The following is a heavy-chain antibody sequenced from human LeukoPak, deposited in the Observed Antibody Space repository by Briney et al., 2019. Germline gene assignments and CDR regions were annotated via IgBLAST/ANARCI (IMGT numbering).Heavy chain of an antibody. D-gene: IGHD5-18*01. J-gene: IGHJ4*02. CDR1: GGSISSYY. CDR3: ARDAGYSYAYYRAFAY. Sequence: SETLSLTCTVSGGSISSYYWSWIRQPPGKGLEWIGYIYYSGSTNYNPSLKSRVTISVDTSKNQFSQKLSSVTAADTAVYYCARDAGYSYAYYRAFAYWGQGTLVTVSS. V-gene: IGHV4-59*12. CDR2: IYYSGST.